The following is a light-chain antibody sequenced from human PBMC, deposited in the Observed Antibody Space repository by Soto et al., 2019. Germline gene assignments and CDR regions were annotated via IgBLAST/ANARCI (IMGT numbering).Light chain of an antibody. CDR2: DAS. J-gene: IGKJ4*01. V-gene: IGKV1-5*01. Sequence: DIQMTQSPSTLSASVGDRVTITCRASQSINRLLAWYQQKPGQAPKLLIYDASNLESGVPSRFSGSGSGTEFALTISGLQPDVFGSYYCQQYNRYSLTFGGGTKVEIK. CDR1: QSINRL. CDR3: QQYNRYSLT.